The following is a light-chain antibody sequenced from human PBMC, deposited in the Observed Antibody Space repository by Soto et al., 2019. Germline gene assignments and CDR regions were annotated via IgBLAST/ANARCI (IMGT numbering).Light chain of an antibody. J-gene: IGKJ2*01. Sequence: EIVMTQSPATLSVSPGERATLSCRASQSVSSNLAWYQQKPGQAPRLLIYGASTRATGVPARLSGSGSGTEFTLNISSLQSEDFAVYYCQHYNNWPPMYTLGQGTKLEIK. CDR1: QSVSSN. CDR2: GAS. CDR3: QHYNNWPPMYT. V-gene: IGKV3-15*01.